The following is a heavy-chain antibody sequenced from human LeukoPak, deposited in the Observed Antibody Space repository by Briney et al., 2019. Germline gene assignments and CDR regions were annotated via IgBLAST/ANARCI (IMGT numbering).Heavy chain of an antibody. J-gene: IGHJ4*02. V-gene: IGHV4-59*08. D-gene: IGHD2-21*01. CDR2: IFYSVNT. CDR3: ARHDPFVVVIHY. CDR1: GDSISSYY. Sequence: SETLSLACTVSGDSISSYYWNWIRQPPGKGLEWIGYIFYSVNTNYNPSLKSRATISVDTSKNQFSLKLSSVTAADTAVYYCARHDPFVVVIHYWGQGTLVTVSS.